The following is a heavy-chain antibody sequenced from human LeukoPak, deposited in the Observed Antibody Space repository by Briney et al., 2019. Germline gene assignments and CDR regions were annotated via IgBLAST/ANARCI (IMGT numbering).Heavy chain of an antibody. D-gene: IGHD4-17*01. Sequence: SETLSLTCAVYGGSFSGYYWSWIRQPPGKGLEWIGEINHSGSTNYNPSLKSRVTISVDTSKNQFSLKLSSVTAADTAVYYCARGHGRRYWYFDLWGPWHPGHCLL. CDR3: ARGHGRRYWYFDL. J-gene: IGHJ2*01. CDR1: GGSFSGYY. V-gene: IGHV4-34*01. CDR2: INHSGST.